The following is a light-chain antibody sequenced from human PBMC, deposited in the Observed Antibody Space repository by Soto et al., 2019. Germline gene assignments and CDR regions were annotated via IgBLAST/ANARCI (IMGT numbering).Light chain of an antibody. J-gene: IGLJ7*01. Sequence: QSALTQPASVSGAPGQSVTISCTGTSSDIASYNLVSWYQQYPGKAPKLIIYEVSQRPSGDSSRFSGSKSGSTASLTISGLQAEDEATYFCCSYAGSSAVVLFGGGTQLTVL. V-gene: IGLV2-23*02. CDR1: SSDIASYNL. CDR2: EVS. CDR3: CSYAGSSAVVL.